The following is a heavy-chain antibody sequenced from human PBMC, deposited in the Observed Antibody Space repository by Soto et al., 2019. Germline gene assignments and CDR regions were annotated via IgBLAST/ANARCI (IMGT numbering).Heavy chain of an antibody. Sequence: GSLKISCKGSGYSFTSYWISWVRQMPGKGLEWMGRIDPSDSYTNYSPSFQGHVTISADKSISTAYLQWSSLKASDTAMYYCARQGYYDFWSGYPKYGMDVWGQGTTVTVSS. CDR2: IDPSDSYT. J-gene: IGHJ6*02. D-gene: IGHD3-3*01. V-gene: IGHV5-10-1*01. CDR3: ARQGYYDFWSGYPKYGMDV. CDR1: GYSFTSYW.